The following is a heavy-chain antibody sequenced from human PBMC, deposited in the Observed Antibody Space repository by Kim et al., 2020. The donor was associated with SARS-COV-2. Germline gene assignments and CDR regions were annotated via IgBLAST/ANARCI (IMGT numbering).Heavy chain of an antibody. CDR2: IYHSGST. CDR3: ARGIVVVVAATYSAYNW. D-gene: IGHD2-15*01. CDR1: GYSISSGYY. Sequence: SETLSLTCTVSGYSISSGYYWGWIRQPPGKGLEWIGSIYHSGSTYYNPSLKSRVTISVDTSKNQFSLKLSSVTAADTAVYYCARGIVVVVAATYSAYNW. V-gene: IGHV4-38-2*02. J-gene: IGHJ5*01.